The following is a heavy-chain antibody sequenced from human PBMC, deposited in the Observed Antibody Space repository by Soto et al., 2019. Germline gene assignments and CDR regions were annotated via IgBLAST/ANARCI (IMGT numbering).Heavy chain of an antibody. D-gene: IGHD3-22*01. CDR1: GYPFTRNA. J-gene: IGHJ5*02. CDR3: ARGYYDSSA. Sequence: ASVKVSCKASGYPFTRNAIHWIRQAPGQGLEWMGIINPIGGSTSYAQKFQGRVTMTSDTSTSTVYVELSSLRSEDTAVYYCARGYYDSSAWGQGTLVIVSS. V-gene: IGHV1-46*03. CDR2: INPIGGST.